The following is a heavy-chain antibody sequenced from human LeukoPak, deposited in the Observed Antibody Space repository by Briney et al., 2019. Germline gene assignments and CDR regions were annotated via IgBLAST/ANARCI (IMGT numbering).Heavy chain of an antibody. Sequence: GESLKISCKGSGYSFTSYWIGWVRQMPGKGLEWMGIIYPGDSDTRYSPSFQGQVTISAGKSISTAYLQWSSLKASDTAMYYCARHSKDYSSGWYGSDYWGQGTLVTVSS. CDR3: ARHSKDYSSGWYGSDY. CDR1: GYSFTSYW. D-gene: IGHD6-19*01. CDR2: IYPGDSDT. J-gene: IGHJ4*02. V-gene: IGHV5-51*01.